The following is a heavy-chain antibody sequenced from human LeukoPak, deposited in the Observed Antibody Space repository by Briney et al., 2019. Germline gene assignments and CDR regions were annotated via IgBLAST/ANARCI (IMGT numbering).Heavy chain of an antibody. D-gene: IGHD6-13*01. Sequence: PGGSLRLSCAASGFTFSSYAMHWVRQAPGKGLEWVAVISYDGSNKYYADSVKGRFTISRDNSKNTLYLQMNSLRAEDTAVYYCAKEDRIAGTFDYWGQGTLVTVSS. CDR2: ISYDGSNK. CDR1: GFTFSSYA. J-gene: IGHJ4*02. CDR3: AKEDRIAGTFDY. V-gene: IGHV3-30-3*01.